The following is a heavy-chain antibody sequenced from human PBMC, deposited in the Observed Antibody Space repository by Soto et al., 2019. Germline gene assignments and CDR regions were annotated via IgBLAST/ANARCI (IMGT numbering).Heavy chain of an antibody. J-gene: IGHJ3*02. CDR2: IYYTGST. CDR1: GVSINIGGYY. V-gene: IGHV4-31*03. Sequence: QVQLQESGPGLVKPSQTLSLTCTVSGVSINIGGYYWSWIRQHPGKGLEWLGYIYYTGSTYYTASIKSRVRMSLDTSKKQFSLKLSAVTVADTAVYYCATVSQGERESLDIWGQGTLVNISS. CDR3: ATVSQGERESLDI.